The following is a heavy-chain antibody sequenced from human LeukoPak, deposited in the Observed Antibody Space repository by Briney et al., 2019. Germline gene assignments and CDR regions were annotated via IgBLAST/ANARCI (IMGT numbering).Heavy chain of an antibody. CDR3: AGQFDSSGSYFY. CDR2: IYHSGST. Sequence: SETLSLTCTVSGSGYSISGGYYWGWIRQPPGKGLEWIGSIYHSGSTYYNPSLKSRTTISVDTSKNQFSLKLKSVTAADTAVYYCAGQFDSSGSYFYWGQGTLVTVSS. J-gene: IGHJ4*02. CDR1: GSGYSISGGYY. V-gene: IGHV4-38-2*02. D-gene: IGHD3-22*01.